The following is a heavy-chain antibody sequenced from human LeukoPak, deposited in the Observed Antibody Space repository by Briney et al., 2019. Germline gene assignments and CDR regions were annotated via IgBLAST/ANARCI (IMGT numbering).Heavy chain of an antibody. D-gene: IGHD5-12*01. V-gene: IGHV4-39*01. CDR2: IYYSGST. CDR1: GGSLRSSNYY. J-gene: IGHJ4*02. CDR3: ARHRRATPILFDY. Sequence: PSETLSLTCTVSGGSLRSSNYYWGWIRQPPGKGLEWIGSIYYSGSTYYNPSLKSRVTISVDTSKNEFSLKLSSVTAADTAVYYCARHRRATPILFDYWGQGTLVTVSS.